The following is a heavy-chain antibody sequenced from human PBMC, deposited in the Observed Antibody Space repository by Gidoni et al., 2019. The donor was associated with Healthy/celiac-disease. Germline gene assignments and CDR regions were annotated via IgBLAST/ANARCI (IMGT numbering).Heavy chain of an antibody. V-gene: IGHV3-23*01. CDR3: AAGLSYSSGIDAFDI. D-gene: IGHD3-22*01. CDR2: ISGSGGST. J-gene: IGHJ3*02. Sequence: EVQLLESGGGLVQPGGSLRLSCAASGFTFSSYAMSWVRQAPGKGLGWVSAISGSGGSTYYADSVKGRFTISRDNSKNTLYLQMNSLRAEDTAVYYCAAGLSYSSGIDAFDIWGQGTMVTVSS. CDR1: GFTFSSYA.